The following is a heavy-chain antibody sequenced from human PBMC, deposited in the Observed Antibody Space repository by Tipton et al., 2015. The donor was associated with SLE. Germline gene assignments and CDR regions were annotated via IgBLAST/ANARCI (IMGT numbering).Heavy chain of an antibody. D-gene: IGHD1-1*01. J-gene: IGHJ3*02. CDR1: GFTFSSYA. CDR2: ISGSGGST. V-gene: IGHV3-23*01. Sequence: SGFTFSSYAMSWVRQAPGKGLEWVSAISGSGGSTYYADSVKGRFTISRDNSKNSLYLQMNSLRAEDTAVYYCALTATDDTFDIWGQGAMVTVSS. CDR3: ALTATDDTFDI.